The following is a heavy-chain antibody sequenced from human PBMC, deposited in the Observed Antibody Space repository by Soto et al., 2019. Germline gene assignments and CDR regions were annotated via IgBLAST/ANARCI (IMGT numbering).Heavy chain of an antibody. V-gene: IGHV3-30*03. CDR1: GFTFNSFA. Sequence: QVQLVESGGGVVQPGKSLRLSCAASGFTFNSFAMHWVRQAPGRGLEWLAVLSYDGADKDYADSVKGRFTISRDNYINTLYLQVNSRTTEDTAIYYCAFGRAKHCRDGCGYFPFGYCGQGTPVRFSS. CDR2: LSYDGADK. CDR3: AFGRAKHCRDGCGYFPFGY. D-gene: IGHD2-15*01. J-gene: IGHJ4*02.